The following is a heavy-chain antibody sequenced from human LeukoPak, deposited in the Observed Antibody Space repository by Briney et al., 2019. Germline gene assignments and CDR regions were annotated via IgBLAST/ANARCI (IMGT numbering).Heavy chain of an antibody. J-gene: IGHJ4*02. Sequence: SETLSLTCTVSGGSISSYCWSWIRQPPGKGLEWIGYIYYSGSTNYNPSLTSRVTISVDTSKNQFSLKLTSVTAADTAVYYCAGHHPRNTVDFWGQGTLVTVSS. CDR3: AGHHPRNTVDF. D-gene: IGHD2/OR15-2a*01. V-gene: IGHV4-59*08. CDR2: IYYSGST. CDR1: GGSISSYC.